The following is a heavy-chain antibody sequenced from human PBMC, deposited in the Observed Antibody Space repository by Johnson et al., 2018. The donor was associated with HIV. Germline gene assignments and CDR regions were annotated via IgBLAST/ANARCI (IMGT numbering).Heavy chain of an antibody. D-gene: IGHD6-6*01. V-gene: IGHV3-30*03. Sequence: QVQLVESGGGVVQPGRSLRLSCAASGFTFSSYGMHWVRQAPGKGLEWLAVISYDGSNKYYADSVKGRFTISRDNSKNTLYLQMNSRRAEDTAVYYCARDITAARPSAFDIWGQGTMVTVSS. CDR3: ARDITAARPSAFDI. J-gene: IGHJ3*02. CDR2: ISYDGSNK. CDR1: GFTFSSYG.